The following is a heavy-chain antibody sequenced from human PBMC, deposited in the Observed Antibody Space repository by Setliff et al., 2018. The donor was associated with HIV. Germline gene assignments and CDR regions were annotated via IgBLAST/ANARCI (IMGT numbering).Heavy chain of an antibody. CDR3: ARVREAGDWYFDL. D-gene: IGHD3-10*01. CDR1: GYTFTSYD. Sequence: ASVKVSCKASGYTFTSYDINWVRQATGQGLEWMGWMNPNSGNTGYAQKFQGRVTMTTDTSTSTAHMELRILRSDDTAVYYCARVREAGDWYFDLWGRGTLVTGLL. V-gene: IGHV1-8*02. J-gene: IGHJ2*01. CDR2: MNPNSGNT.